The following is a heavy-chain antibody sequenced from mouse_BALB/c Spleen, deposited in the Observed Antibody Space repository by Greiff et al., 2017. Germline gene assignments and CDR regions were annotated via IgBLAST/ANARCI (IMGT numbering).Heavy chain of an antibody. V-gene: IGHV1S135*01. CDR3: ARSYGNYGWYFDV. CDR2: IDPFNGGT. Sequence: VQLQQSGPELMKPGASVKISCKASGYSFTSYYMHWVKQSHGKSLEWIGYIDPFNGGTSYNQKFKGKATLTVDKSSSTAYMHLSSLTSEDSAVYYCARSYGNYGWYFDVWGAGTTVTVAS. D-gene: IGHD2-1*01. CDR1: GYSFTSYY. J-gene: IGHJ1*01.